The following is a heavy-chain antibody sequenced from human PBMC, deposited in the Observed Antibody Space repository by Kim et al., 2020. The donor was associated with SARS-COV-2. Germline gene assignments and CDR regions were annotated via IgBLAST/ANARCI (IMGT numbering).Heavy chain of an antibody. Sequence: SETRSLTCSVSGGSISSYYWSWIRQPPGKGLEWIGYIYYSGSTNYNASLKSRVTISVDTSKNQISLKLSSVTSADTAGYSFARHCSSSSWGLEYYYYMD. J-gene: IGHJ6*03. CDR1: GGSISSYY. D-gene: IGHD6-13*01. CDR2: IYYSGST. V-gene: IGHV4-59*08. CDR3: ARHCSSSSWGLEYYYYMD.